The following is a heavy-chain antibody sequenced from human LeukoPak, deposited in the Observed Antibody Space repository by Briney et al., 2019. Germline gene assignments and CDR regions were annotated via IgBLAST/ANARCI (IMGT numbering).Heavy chain of an antibody. CDR1: GYTFTSYG. J-gene: IGHJ5*02. V-gene: IGHV1-18*04. D-gene: IGHD3-10*01. CDR2: ISAYNGNT. Sequence: GASVKVSCKASGYTFTSYGISWVRQAPGQGLEWMGWISAYNGNTNYAQKLQGRVTTTTDTSTSTAYMELRSLRSDDTAVYYCARGWSMVRGVIIGAYNWFDPWGQGTLVTVSS. CDR3: ARGWSMVRGVIIGAYNWFDP.